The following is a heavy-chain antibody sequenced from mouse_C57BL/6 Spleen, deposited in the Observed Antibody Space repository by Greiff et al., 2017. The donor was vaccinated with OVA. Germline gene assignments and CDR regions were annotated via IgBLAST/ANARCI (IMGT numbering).Heavy chain of an antibody. Sequence: VQLQQSGAELVRPGTSVKVSCKASGYAFTNYLIEWVKQRPGQGLEWIGVINPGSGGTNYNEKFKGKATLTADKSSSTAYMQLSSLTSEDSAVYFCARSDYYGSCDAMDYWGQGTSVTVSS. CDR3: ARSDYYGSCDAMDY. V-gene: IGHV1-54*01. D-gene: IGHD1-1*01. CDR2: INPGSGGT. J-gene: IGHJ4*01. CDR1: GYAFTNYL.